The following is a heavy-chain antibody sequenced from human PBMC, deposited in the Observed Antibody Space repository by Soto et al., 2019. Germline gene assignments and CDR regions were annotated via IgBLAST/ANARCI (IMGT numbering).Heavy chain of an antibody. J-gene: IGHJ3*02. CDR3: ASALILTGYYIHDAFDI. D-gene: IGHD3-9*01. CDR2: IYYSGST. CDR1: GGSISNGGYY. Sequence: SETLSLTCTVSGGSISNGGYYWSWIRQPPGKGLEWIGYIYYSGSTNYNPSLKSRVTISVDTSKNQFSLKLSSVTAADTAVYYCASALILTGYYIHDAFDIWGQGTMVT. V-gene: IGHV4-61*08.